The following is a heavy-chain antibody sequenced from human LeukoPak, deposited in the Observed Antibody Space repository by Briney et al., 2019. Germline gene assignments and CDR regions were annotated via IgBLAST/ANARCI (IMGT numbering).Heavy chain of an antibody. D-gene: IGHD6-13*01. Sequence: GGSLRLSCAASGFTFDDYAMHWVRQAPGKGLEWVSGISWNSGSIGYADSVKGRFTISRDNAKNSQYLQMNSLRAEDTALYYCAKDISSSWYWYFDLWGRGTLVTVSS. CDR3: AKDISSSWYWYFDL. J-gene: IGHJ2*01. CDR1: GFTFDDYA. V-gene: IGHV3-9*01. CDR2: ISWNSGSI.